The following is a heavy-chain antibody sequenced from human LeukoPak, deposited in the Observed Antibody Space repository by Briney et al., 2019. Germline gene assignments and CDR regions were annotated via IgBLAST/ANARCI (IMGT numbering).Heavy chain of an antibody. V-gene: IGHV4-4*07. D-gene: IGHD3-10*01. Sequence: SETLSLTCTVSGGSISSYYWSWIRQPAGKGLEWIGRIYTSGSTNYNPSLKSRVTMSVDTSKNQFSLKLSSVTAADTAVYYCARVYGSGSYSSYFDYWGQGTLVTVSS. CDR2: IYTSGST. CDR3: ARVYGSGSYSSYFDY. CDR1: GGSISSYY. J-gene: IGHJ4*02.